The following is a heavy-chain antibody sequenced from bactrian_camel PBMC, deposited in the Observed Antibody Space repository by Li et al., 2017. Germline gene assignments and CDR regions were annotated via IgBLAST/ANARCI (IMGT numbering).Heavy chain of an antibody. CDR2: TRDTDGSA. Sequence: HVQLVESGGGSVQAGDALRLSCTASGFTFDDRDMGWYRQSNENECEEVSTRDTDGSAVYADSVKGRFTISRDNAQNTVYLQMNSLKPEDTGMYHCAASTGGAIWSDALTPTYYLHWGQGTQVTVS. V-gene: IGHV3S63*01. CDR3: AASTGGAIWSDALTPTYYLH. CDR1: GFTFDDRD. D-gene: IGHD4*01. J-gene: IGHJ4*01.